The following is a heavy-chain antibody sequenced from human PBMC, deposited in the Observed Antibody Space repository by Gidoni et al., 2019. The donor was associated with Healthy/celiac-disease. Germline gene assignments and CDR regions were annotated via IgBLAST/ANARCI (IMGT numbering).Heavy chain of an antibody. CDR3: ARRNYYDSSGYFLPNAFDI. CDR1: GESFRGYY. CDR2: IHHRGST. Sequence: QVQLQQWGAGLLKPSETLSPTYAVSGESFRGYYCSWIRQPPGKGLEWIGEIHHRGSTNYNPALKSGVTISVDTSKNQFALKLSSVTAADTAVYYCARRNYYDSSGYFLPNAFDIWGQGTMVTVSS. D-gene: IGHD3-22*01. J-gene: IGHJ3*02. V-gene: IGHV4-34*01.